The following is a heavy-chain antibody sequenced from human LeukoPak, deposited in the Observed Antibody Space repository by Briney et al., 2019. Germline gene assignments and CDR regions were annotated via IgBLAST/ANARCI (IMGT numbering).Heavy chain of an antibody. V-gene: IGHV3-23*01. CDR1: GFTFSSYG. Sequence: GGSLRLSCAASGFTFSSYGMSWVRQAPGKGLEWVSAISGSGGSTYYADSVKGRFTISRDNSKNSLYLQMNSLRAEDTAAYYCARDWRDSSGKFPNDVFDIWGQGTMVTVSS. CDR3: ARDWRDSSGKFPNDVFDI. D-gene: IGHD3-22*01. CDR2: ISGSGGST. J-gene: IGHJ3*02.